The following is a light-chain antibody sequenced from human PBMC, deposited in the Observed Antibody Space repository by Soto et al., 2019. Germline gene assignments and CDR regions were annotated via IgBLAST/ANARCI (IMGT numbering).Light chain of an antibody. CDR3: QQHGSSPIT. Sequence: EIVLTQSPGTLSLSAGERATLSCRASQTVTRNYLAWHQQKPGQTPRLLVYGASSRATGIPDRFSGSGSGTDITLTISRLEPEDFAVYYCQQHGSSPITFGQGTRREIK. CDR2: GAS. CDR1: QTVTRNY. V-gene: IGKV3-20*01. J-gene: IGKJ5*01.